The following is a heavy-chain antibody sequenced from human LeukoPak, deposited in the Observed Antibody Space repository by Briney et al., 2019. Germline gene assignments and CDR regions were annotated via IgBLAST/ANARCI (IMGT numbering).Heavy chain of an antibody. CDR1: GLTLISYS. J-gene: IGHJ5*02. CDR2: ISSDRSQK. CDR3: ARNGAAAGYGNGFDP. Sequence: AGSLSPSCVPSGLTLISYSIQWVRPAPAKGLEWVAVISSDRSQKFYANSVKERFTISRNNSKNTLYLQMNSQGAEDTAVYNCARNGAAAGYGNGFDPWGQGTLVTVSS. V-gene: IGHV3-30*04. D-gene: IGHD6-13*01.